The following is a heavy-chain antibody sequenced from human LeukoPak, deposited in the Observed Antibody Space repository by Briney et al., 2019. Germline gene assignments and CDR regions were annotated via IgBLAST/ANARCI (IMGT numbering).Heavy chain of an antibody. V-gene: IGHV1-69*04. D-gene: IGHD3-16*01. CDR2: IIPLLGIT. J-gene: IGHJ3*02. CDR3: ARARSRITFGGIRHAFDI. Sequence: GASVKVSCKASGDTSGSYAMNWVRQAPGQGLEWVARIIPLLGITNHAQKLQGRVTVNADTSTNTVYMELSSLRPDDTAVYYCARARSRITFGGIRHAFDIWGQGRLVTVSS. CDR1: GDTSGSYA.